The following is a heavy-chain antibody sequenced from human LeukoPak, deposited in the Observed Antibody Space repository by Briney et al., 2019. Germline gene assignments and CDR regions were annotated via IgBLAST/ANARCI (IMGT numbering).Heavy chain of an antibody. J-gene: IGHJ5*02. CDR2: ISSSSSYI. V-gene: IGHV3-21*01. Sequence: GGSLRLSCAASGFIFSSYSINWVRQAPGKGLEWVSSISSSSSYIYYADSVKGRFTISRDNAKNSLYLQMNSLRAEDTAVYYCARAPSNYVQNWFDPWGQGTLVTVSS. D-gene: IGHD4-11*01. CDR3: ARAPSNYVQNWFDP. CDR1: GFIFSSYS.